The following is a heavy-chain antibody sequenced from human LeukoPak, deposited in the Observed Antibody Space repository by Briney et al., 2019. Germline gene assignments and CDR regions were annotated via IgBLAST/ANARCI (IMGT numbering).Heavy chain of an antibody. V-gene: IGHV4-59*01. Sequence: KPSETLSVTCTVSGGSISSDCWSWIRQPPGKGLEWIGYIYYSGSTNYNPSPKSRVTISVDTSKNQFSLKLSSVTAADTAVYYCARDRGYCSGGSCYRWFDPWGQGTLVTVSS. D-gene: IGHD2-15*01. J-gene: IGHJ5*02. CDR2: IYYSGST. CDR3: ARDRGYCSGGSCYRWFDP. CDR1: GGSISSDC.